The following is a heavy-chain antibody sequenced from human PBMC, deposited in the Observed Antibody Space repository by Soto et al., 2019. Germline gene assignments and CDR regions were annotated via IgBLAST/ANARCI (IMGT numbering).Heavy chain of an antibody. CDR3: ARELPPDL. V-gene: IGHV3-53*01. CDR1: GSTVSSKY. Sequence: PGGSLRLSCAASGSTVSSKYMNWVRQAPGKGLEWVSIIWSAGLTYYADSVRGRFTISRDISKNILFLQMNNLRAEDSAIYYCARELPPDLWGQGTLVTVS. J-gene: IGHJ5*02. CDR2: IWSAGLT. D-gene: IGHD2-15*01.